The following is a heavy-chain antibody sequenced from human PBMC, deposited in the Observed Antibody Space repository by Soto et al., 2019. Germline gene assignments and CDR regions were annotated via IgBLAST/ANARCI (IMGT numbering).Heavy chain of an antibody. J-gene: IGHJ4*02. D-gene: IGHD5-18*01. V-gene: IGHV4-59*08. CDR3: ARHVRRPGSRYGYSFDQ. CDR2: IFYTGSS. Sequence: QVQLQESGPGLVKPSETLSLTCTVSGGSISGFYWSWIRQPPGKGLEWFGYIFYTGSSNYNPSLKSRVTISIDRAKNQLSRKVISLTAADTAVYYCARHVRRPGSRYGYSFDQWGQGTLVTVSS. CDR1: GGSISGFY.